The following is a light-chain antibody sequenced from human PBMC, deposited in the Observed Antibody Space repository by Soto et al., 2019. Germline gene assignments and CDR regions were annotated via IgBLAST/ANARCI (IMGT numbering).Light chain of an antibody. Sequence: QSALTQPSSVSGSPGQSVTISCTGTSSDVGGYNYVSWYQQHPGIAPQLIIYDITKRPSGVPDRFSGSKSGNTASLTISGLQAEDEADYYCCSYAGSYSWVFGGGTKLTVL. J-gene: IGLJ3*02. CDR2: DIT. V-gene: IGLV2-11*01. CDR1: SSDVGGYNY. CDR3: CSYAGSYSWV.